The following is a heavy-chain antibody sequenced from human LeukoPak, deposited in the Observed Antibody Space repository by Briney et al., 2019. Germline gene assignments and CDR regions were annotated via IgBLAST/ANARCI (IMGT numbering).Heavy chain of an antibody. V-gene: IGHV3-30*04. CDR1: GFTFSSYA. D-gene: IGHD1-26*01. CDR3: ARGEDLFDY. Sequence: PGGSLRLSCAASGFTFSSYAMHWVRQAPGKGLEWVAVISYDGSNKYYADSVKGRSTISRDNSKNTLYLQMNSLRAEDTAVYYCARGEDLFDYWGQGTLVTVSS. CDR2: ISYDGSNK. J-gene: IGHJ4*02.